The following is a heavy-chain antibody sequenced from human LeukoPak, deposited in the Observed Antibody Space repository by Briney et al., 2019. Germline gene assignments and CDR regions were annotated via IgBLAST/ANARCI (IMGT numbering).Heavy chain of an antibody. Sequence: SQTLSLTCAVSGDSVSSNSVTWNWIRKSPSRGLEWLGRTYYRSTWYNDYAVSVRGRITVNPDTSKNQFSLHLNSVTPEDTAVYYCARRLTQYDCFDPWGQGILVTVSS. CDR1: GDSVSSNSVT. CDR3: ARRLTQYDCFDP. V-gene: IGHV6-1*01. D-gene: IGHD2-2*01. J-gene: IGHJ5*02. CDR2: TYYRSTWYN.